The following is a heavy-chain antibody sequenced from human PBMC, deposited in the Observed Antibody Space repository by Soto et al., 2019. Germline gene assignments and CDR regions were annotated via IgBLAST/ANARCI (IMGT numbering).Heavy chain of an antibody. CDR2: INPNSGGT. V-gene: IGHV1-2*02. Sequence: ASVKVSCKASGYTFTGYYMHWVRQAPGQGLEWMGWINPNSGGTNYAQKFQGRVTMTRDTSISTAYMELSRLRSDDTAVYYCARSTRRYYDFWSGYYGFDYWGQGTLVTVS. CDR1: GYTFTGYY. J-gene: IGHJ4*02. CDR3: ARSTRRYYDFWSGYYGFDY. D-gene: IGHD3-3*01.